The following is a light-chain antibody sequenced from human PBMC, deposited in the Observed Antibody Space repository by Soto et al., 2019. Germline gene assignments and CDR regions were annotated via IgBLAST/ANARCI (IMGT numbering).Light chain of an antibody. V-gene: IGKV3-15*01. J-gene: IGKJ3*01. Sequence: EIVRTQSPATLSVSPGERATLYCRASQSVYNYLAGYQQKPGQAPRLLIYGASTRATGIPARFSGSGSGTEFTLTSSILQSEDFAGDYCQQYNNWPPVTFGPGTKLHI. CDR1: QSVYNY. CDR3: QQYNNWPPVT. CDR2: GAS.